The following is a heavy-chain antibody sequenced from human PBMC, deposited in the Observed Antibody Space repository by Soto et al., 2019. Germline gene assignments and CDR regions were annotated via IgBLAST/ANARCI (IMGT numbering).Heavy chain of an antibody. J-gene: IGHJ4*02. CDR3: ARGYGGTKVYPY. V-gene: IGHV4-30-2*01. D-gene: IGHD4-17*01. Sequence: SETLSLTCAVSGGSISSGGYSWSWIRQPPGKGLEWIGYIYHSGSTYYNPSLKSRVTISVDRSKNQFSLKLSSVTAADTAVYYCARGYGGTKVYPYWAQGTLVTVSS. CDR2: IYHSGST. CDR1: GGSISSGGYS.